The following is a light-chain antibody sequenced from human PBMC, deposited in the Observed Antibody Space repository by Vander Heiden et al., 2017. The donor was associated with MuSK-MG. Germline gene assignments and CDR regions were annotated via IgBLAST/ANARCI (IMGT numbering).Light chain of an antibody. V-gene: IGLV5-45*01. CDR1: SGINVGTYR. Sequence: QAVLTQLASLSASPGASASLTCTLRSGINVGTYRIYWYQQKPGSPPQYLLRYKLDYDKQQGSGVPSRCSGSKDASANAGILLISGRQAEDEADYYCMIWNSSAWVFGGGTKLTVL. J-gene: IGLJ3*02. CDR2: YKLDYDK. CDR3: MIWNSSAWV.